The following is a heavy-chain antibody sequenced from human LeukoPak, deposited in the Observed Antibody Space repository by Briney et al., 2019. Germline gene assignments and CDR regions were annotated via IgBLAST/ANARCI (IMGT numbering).Heavy chain of an antibody. V-gene: IGHV1-18*01. D-gene: IGHD3-10*01. CDR3: ARDPFSGSYGSYYYYYMDV. J-gene: IGHJ6*03. Sequence: ASVKVSCKASGYTFTSYGISWVRQAPGQGLERMGWISAYNGNTNYAQKLQGRVTMTTDTSTSTAYMELRSLRSDDTAVYYCARDPFSGSYGSYYYYYMDVWGKGTTVTVSS. CDR1: GYTFTSYG. CDR2: ISAYNGNT.